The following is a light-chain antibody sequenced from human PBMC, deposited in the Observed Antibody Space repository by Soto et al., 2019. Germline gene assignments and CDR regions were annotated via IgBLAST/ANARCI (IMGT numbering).Light chain of an antibody. Sequence: EILLTQSPSTLSLSPGEGVTLSCRASQSVTVNSLAWYQQKPGQAPRLLIYAASTRAAAVPDRFTGSGSGTDFALTISSLQPDDFATFYCQQYNSYPYTFGQGTKVDIK. CDR1: QSVTVNS. V-gene: IGKV3-20*01. CDR3: QQYNSYPYT. CDR2: AAS. J-gene: IGKJ2*01.